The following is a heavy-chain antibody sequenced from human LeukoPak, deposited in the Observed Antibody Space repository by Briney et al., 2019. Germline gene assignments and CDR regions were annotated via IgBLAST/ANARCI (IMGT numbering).Heavy chain of an antibody. D-gene: IGHD2-2*01. V-gene: IGHV3-74*01. J-gene: IGHJ4*02. CDR2: INSDGTTT. CDR3: WVPATAGEDDY. CDR1: GFTFSRYD. Sequence: GGSLRLSCAASGFTFSRYDMHWVRQAPGKGLVWVSRINSDGTTTSYADSVRGRFTISRDNTKNTLYLQMNSLRAEDTVVYYCWVPATAGEDDYWGQGTLVSVSS.